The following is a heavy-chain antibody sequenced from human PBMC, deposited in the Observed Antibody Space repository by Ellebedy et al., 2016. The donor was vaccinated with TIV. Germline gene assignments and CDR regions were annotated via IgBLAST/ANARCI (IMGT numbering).Heavy chain of an antibody. CDR1: GYTFTSYG. Sequence: AASVKVSCKASGYTFTSYGISWVRQAPGQGLEWMGWISGYNGNTNYAQNLQGRVTMTTDTSTSTAYMELGSLRSDDTAVYYCARDRGSYAFDFWGQGTLVTVSS. CDR3: ARDRGSYAFDF. V-gene: IGHV1-18*01. J-gene: IGHJ4*02. CDR2: ISGYNGNT. D-gene: IGHD1-26*01.